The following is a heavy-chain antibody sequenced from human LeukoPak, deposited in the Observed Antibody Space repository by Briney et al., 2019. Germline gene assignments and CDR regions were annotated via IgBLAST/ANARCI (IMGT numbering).Heavy chain of an antibody. CDR1: GGSFSGYY. D-gene: IGHD2-2*01. J-gene: IGHJ6*03. CDR3: ARGLRGYCSSTSCYRINYYYYYMDV. Sequence: PSETLSLTCAVYGGSFSGYYWSWIRQPPGKGLEWIGEINHSGSTNYNPSLKSRVTIPVDTSKNQFSLKLSSVTAADTAVYYCARGLRGYCSSTSCYRINYYYYYMDVWGKGTTVTVSS. CDR2: INHSGST. V-gene: IGHV4-34*01.